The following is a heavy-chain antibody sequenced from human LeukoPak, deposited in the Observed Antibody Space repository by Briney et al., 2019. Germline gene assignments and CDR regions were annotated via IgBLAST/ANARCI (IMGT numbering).Heavy chain of an antibody. J-gene: IGHJ4*02. D-gene: IGHD5-18*01. Sequence: SETLSLTCTASGGSISSYYWSWIRQPPGKGLEWIGYIYYSGSTNYNPSLKSRVTISVDTSKNQFSLKLSSVTAADTAVYYCASHTDVDTAIDYWGQGTLVTVSS. V-gene: IGHV4-59*12. CDR2: IYYSGST. CDR1: GGSISSYY. CDR3: ASHTDVDTAIDY.